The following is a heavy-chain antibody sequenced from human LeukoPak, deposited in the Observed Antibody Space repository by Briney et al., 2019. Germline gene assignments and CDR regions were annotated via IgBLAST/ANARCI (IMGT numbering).Heavy chain of an antibody. D-gene: IGHD3-9*01. V-gene: IGHV3-48*02. J-gene: IGHJ4*02. CDR2: ISSSSSTI. Sequence: GGSLRLSCAASGFTFSSYSMNWVRQAPGKGLEWVSYISSSSSTIYYADSVKGRFTISRDNAKKSLYLQMNSLRDEDTAVYYCARDSPYYDILTGYFSPPLDYWGQGTLVTVSS. CDR1: GFTFSSYS. CDR3: ARDSPYYDILTGYFSPPLDY.